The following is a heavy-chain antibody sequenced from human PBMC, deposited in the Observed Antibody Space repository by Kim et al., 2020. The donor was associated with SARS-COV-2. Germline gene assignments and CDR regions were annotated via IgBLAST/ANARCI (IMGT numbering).Heavy chain of an antibody. CDR1: GFTFSSYA. CDR3: AKDTGYYGSGSYHNWFDP. D-gene: IGHD3-10*01. J-gene: IGHJ5*02. CDR2: ISGSGGST. Sequence: GGSLRLSCAASGFTFSSYAMSWVRQAPGKGLEWVSAISGSGGSTYYADSVKGRFTISRDNSKNTLYLQMNSLRAEDTAVYYCAKDTGYYGSGSYHNWFDPWGQGTLVTVSS. V-gene: IGHV3-23*01.